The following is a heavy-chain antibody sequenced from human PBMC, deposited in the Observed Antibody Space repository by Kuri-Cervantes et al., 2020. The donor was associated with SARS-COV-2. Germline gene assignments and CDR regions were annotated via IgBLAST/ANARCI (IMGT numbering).Heavy chain of an antibody. Sequence: SETLSLTCAVYGGSFRGYYWSWIRQPPGKGLEWIGEINHSGSTNYNPSLESRVTISVDTSKNQFSLKLSSVTAADTAVYYCAGSSKYYYYMDVWGKGTTVTVSS. CDR2: INHSGST. CDR1: GGSFRGYY. CDR3: AGSSKYYYYMDV. J-gene: IGHJ6*03. D-gene: IGHD2-2*01. V-gene: IGHV4-34*01.